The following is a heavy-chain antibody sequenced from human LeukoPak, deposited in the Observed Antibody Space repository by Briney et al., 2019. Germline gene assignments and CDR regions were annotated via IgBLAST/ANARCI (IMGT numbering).Heavy chain of an antibody. D-gene: IGHD3-10*01. CDR1: GFTFSSYG. Sequence: GGSLRLSCAASGFTFSSYGMHWVRQAPGKGLEWVAFIRYDGSNKYYADSVKGRFTISRHNSKNTLYLQMNSLIAEDTDVYYCARHDGNYYGSGSYYKSRPIYYYYYPDVWGKGTTVTISS. CDR3: ARHDGNYYGSGSYYKSRPIYYYYYPDV. CDR2: IRYDGSNK. V-gene: IGHV3-30*02. J-gene: IGHJ6*03.